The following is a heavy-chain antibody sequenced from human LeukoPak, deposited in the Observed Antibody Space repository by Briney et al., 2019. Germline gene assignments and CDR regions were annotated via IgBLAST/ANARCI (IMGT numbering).Heavy chain of an antibody. Sequence: GGSLRLSCAASGFTFSDYYMSWIRQAPGKGLEWVAVIWYDGSNKYYADSVKGRFTISRDNSKNTLYLQMNSLRAEDTAVYYCARDPPMTTVTTPHFDYWGQGTLVTVSS. CDR1: GFTFSDYY. V-gene: IGHV3-33*08. CDR2: IWYDGSNK. CDR3: ARDPPMTTVTTPHFDY. D-gene: IGHD4-11*01. J-gene: IGHJ4*02.